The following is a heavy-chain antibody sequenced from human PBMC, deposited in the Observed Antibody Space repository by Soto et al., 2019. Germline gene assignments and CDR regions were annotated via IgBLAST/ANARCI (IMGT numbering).Heavy chain of an antibody. Sequence: GGSLRLSCAASGFTFSSYAMSWVRQAPGKGLEWVSAISGSGGSTYYADSVKGRFTISRDNSKNTLYLQMNSLRAEDTAVYYCAKGGPWEWGRGSDAFDIWGQGTMVTVSS. V-gene: IGHV3-23*01. CDR1: GFTFSSYA. D-gene: IGHD1-26*01. CDR3: AKGGPWEWGRGSDAFDI. CDR2: ISGSGGST. J-gene: IGHJ3*02.